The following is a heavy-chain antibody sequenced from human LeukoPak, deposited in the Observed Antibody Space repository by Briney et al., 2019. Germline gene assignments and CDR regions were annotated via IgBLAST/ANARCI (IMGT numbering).Heavy chain of an antibody. J-gene: IGHJ4*02. V-gene: IGHV3-11*03. CDR1: GFTFSDYY. Sequence: GGSLRLSCAASGFTFSDYYMSWSRQAPGKGLEWVSYISSSSSYTNYADSVKGRFTISRDNAKNSLYLQMNSLRAEDTAVYYCARRPPACSTNCYGYLDYWGQGTLVTVSS. D-gene: IGHD2-2*01. CDR3: ARRPPACSTNCYGYLDY. CDR2: ISSSSSYT.